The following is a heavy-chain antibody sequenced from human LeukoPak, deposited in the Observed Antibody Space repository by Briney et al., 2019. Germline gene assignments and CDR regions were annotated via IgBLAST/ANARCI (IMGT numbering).Heavy chain of an antibody. CDR3: ASLTYYYDSSGSGRYYYGMDV. CDR2: IYYSGST. D-gene: IGHD3-22*01. V-gene: IGHV4-59*01. Sequence: PSETLSLTCTVSGGSISSYYWSWIRQPPGKGLEWIGYIYYSGSTNYNPSLKSRVTISVDTSKNQFSLKLSSVAAADTAVYYCASLTYYYDSSGSGRYYYGMDVWGQGITVTVSS. CDR1: GGSISSYY. J-gene: IGHJ6*02.